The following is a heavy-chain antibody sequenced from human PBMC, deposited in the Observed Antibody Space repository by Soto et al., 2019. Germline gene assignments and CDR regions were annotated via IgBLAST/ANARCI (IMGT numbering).Heavy chain of an antibody. CDR2: ITGSTGTT. CDR1: GFTFSNAW. D-gene: IGHD2-2*01. V-gene: IGHV3-23*01. J-gene: IGHJ6*03. CDR3: AKDTSSSPYYMDV. Sequence: GGSLRLSCAASGFTFSNAWINWVRQAPGKGLEWVSEITGSTGTTYYADSVRGRFIISRDNSQNTLHLQMNSLRPEDTAVYYCAKDTSSSPYYMDVWGKGTTVTVSS.